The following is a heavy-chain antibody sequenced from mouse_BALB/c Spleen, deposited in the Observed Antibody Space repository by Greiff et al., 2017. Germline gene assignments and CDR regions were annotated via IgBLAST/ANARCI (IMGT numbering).Heavy chain of an antibody. CDR2: INPYNDGT. CDR1: GYTFTSYV. D-gene: IGHD1-1*01. J-gene: IGHJ3*01. CDR3: ASHYGSSYGFAY. Sequence: EVKVVESGPELVKPGASVKMSCKASGYTFTSYVMHWVKQKPGQGLEWIGYINPYNDGTKYNEKFKGKATLTSDKSSSTAYMELSSLTSEDSAVYYCASHYGSSYGFAYWGQGTLVTVSA. V-gene: IGHV1-14*01.